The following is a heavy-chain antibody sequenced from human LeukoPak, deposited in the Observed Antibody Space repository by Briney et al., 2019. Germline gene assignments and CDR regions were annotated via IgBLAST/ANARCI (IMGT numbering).Heavy chain of an antibody. CDR2: IGSSGTTI. V-gene: IGHV3-48*03. CDR3: ARDQGYSYGPFDY. Sequence: GGSLRLSCAASGFTFSNYEMNWVRQAPGKGLEWVSYIGSSGTTIYYADSVEGRFTISRDNAKNSLYLQMNSLRAEDTAVYYCARDQGYSYGPFDYWGQGTLVTVSS. D-gene: IGHD5-18*01. CDR1: GFTFSNYE. J-gene: IGHJ4*02.